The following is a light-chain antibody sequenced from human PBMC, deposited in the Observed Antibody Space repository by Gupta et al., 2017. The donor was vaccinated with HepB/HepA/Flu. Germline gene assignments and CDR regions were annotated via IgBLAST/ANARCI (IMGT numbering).Light chain of an antibody. CDR1: QSISNW. CDR3: QQYYLYRT. Sequence: DIQMTQSPSTLSASVGDRVTITCRASQSISNWLAWYQQQPGKAPKLLISRAYNLQSGVPSRFRGSGSETEFSLTISSLRPDDFASYYCQQYYLYRTFGQGTKVEIK. CDR2: RAY. V-gene: IGKV1-5*03. J-gene: IGKJ1*01.